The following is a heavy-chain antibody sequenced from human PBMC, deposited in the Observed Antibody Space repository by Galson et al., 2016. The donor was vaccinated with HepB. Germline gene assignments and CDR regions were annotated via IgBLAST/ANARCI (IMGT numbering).Heavy chain of an antibody. D-gene: IGHD3-9*01. CDR3: ARTSVRSGWIDP. J-gene: IGHJ5*02. V-gene: IGHV4-31*03. CDR1: GDSISSIGYY. Sequence: TLSLTCSASGDSISSIGYYWTWIRQPPGKGLEWTGYIYYTGSTYYSSLLKSRLAISIDTSKNQFSLKLNSVTAADTAIYYCARTSVRSGWIDPWGQGILVTVSS. CDR2: IYYTGST.